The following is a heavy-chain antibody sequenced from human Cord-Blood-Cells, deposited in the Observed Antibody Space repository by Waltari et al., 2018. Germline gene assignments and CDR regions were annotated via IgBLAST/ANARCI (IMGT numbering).Heavy chain of an antibody. J-gene: IGHJ4*02. CDR2: ISSSSRYI. V-gene: IGHV3-21*01. Sequence: EVQLVESGGGLVKPGGSLRLSCAASGFTFSSYSMNWVRQAPGKGVEWVSSISSSSRYINYADSGKGRFTISRDNAKNSLYLQMNSLRAEDTAVYYCARVGIPAYFDYWGQGTLVTVSS. CDR1: GFTFSSYS. CDR3: ARVGIPAYFDY. D-gene: IGHD5-18*01.